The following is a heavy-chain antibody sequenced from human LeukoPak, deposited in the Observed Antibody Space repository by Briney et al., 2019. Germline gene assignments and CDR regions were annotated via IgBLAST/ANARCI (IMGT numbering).Heavy chain of an antibody. Sequence: GESLKISCKGSGYSFTSYWIGWVRQVPGKGLEGMGIIYPGDSDTRYSPSFQGQVTISADKSISTAYLQWSSLKASDTAMYYCARQDYEYPGAFDIWGQGTMVTVSS. V-gene: IGHV5-51*01. CDR2: IYPGDSDT. CDR1: GYSFTSYW. J-gene: IGHJ3*02. D-gene: IGHD5-12*01. CDR3: ARQDYEYPGAFDI.